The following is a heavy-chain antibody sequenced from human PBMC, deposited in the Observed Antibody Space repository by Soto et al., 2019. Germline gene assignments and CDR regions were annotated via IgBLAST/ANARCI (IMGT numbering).Heavy chain of an antibody. D-gene: IGHD3-10*01. V-gene: IGHV3-23*01. Sequence: ESGGGLVQPGGSLRLSCAASGFTFTNYAMNWVRQVPGKGLEWVSSISGSGTTTYYADSVQGRFTISRDNSRHTLYLQMNSLRAEDTAVYYCAKDLFLQGYYGSGNYYALDYWGQGTLVPVSS. CDR2: ISGSGTTT. CDR3: AKDLFLQGYYGSGNYYALDY. CDR1: GFTFTNYA. J-gene: IGHJ4*02.